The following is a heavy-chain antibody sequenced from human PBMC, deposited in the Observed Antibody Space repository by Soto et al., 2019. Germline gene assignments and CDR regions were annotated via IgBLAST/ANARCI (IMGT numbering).Heavy chain of an antibody. CDR3: ARGLARDYDFWSGYYTGYYYGMDV. Sequence: ASVKVSCKASGYTFTSYYMHWVRQAPGQGLEWMGIINPSGGSTSYAQKFQGRVTMTRDTSTSTVYMELSSLRSEDTAVYYCARGLARDYDFWSGYYTGYYYGMDVWGQGTTVTVSS. CDR2: INPSGGST. V-gene: IGHV1-46*01. D-gene: IGHD3-3*01. J-gene: IGHJ6*02. CDR1: GYTFTSYY.